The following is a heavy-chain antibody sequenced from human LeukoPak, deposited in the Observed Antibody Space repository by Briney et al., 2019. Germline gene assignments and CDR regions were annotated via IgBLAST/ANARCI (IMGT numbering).Heavy chain of an antibody. Sequence: GGSLRLSCAASGFTFSSYRMNWVRQAPGKGLEWVSYISSSSNTIYYADSVKGRFTISRDNAKNTLYLQMNSLRAEDTAVYYCARDSNYYDSSGYYRYFDYWGQGTLVTVSS. D-gene: IGHD3-22*01. V-gene: IGHV3-48*01. CDR1: GFTFSSYR. CDR2: ISSSSNTI. J-gene: IGHJ4*02. CDR3: ARDSNYYDSSGYYRYFDY.